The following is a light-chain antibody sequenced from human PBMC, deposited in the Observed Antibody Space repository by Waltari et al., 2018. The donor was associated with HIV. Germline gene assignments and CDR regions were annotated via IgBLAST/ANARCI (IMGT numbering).Light chain of an antibody. CDR3: SSYTSSSTYV. Sequence: QSALTQPASVSGSPGQSITISCTGTTSDVGGYRYVSWYQQHPGKAPILMIYDVSNRPSGVSNRCSGSKAGNTASLTISGLQAEDEADYYCSSYTSSSTYVFGTGTKVTVL. CDR2: DVS. V-gene: IGLV2-14*03. CDR1: TSDVGGYRY. J-gene: IGLJ1*01.